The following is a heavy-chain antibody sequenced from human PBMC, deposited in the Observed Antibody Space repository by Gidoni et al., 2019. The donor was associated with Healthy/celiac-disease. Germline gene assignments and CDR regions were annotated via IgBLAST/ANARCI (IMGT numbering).Heavy chain of an antibody. CDR3: AKDVEVPAAIWFTYYYYGMDV. D-gene: IGHD2-2*02. Sequence: QVQLVESGGGVVQPGRSLRLSCAASGLPFSSSGMHWGRQAQGKGREWVAVISYDGSNKYYADSVKGRFTISRDNSKNTLYLQMNSLRAEDTAVYYCAKDVEVPAAIWFTYYYYGMDVWGQGTTVTVSS. CDR1: GLPFSSSG. V-gene: IGHV3-30*18. CDR2: ISYDGSNK. J-gene: IGHJ6*02.